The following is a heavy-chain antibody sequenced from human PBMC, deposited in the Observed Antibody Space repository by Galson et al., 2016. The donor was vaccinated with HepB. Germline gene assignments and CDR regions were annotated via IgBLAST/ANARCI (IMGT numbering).Heavy chain of an antibody. V-gene: IGHV1-46*01. Sequence: SVKVSCKASGYTFTSYYMHWVRQAPGQGLEWMGTINPRGGSTGYAQKFQGRVTMTRDTSTSTVYMELSSLRSEDAAVYYCARDPGDGYNLPYDYWGQGTLVTVSS. CDR3: ARDPGDGYNLPYDY. CDR1: GYTFTSYY. D-gene: IGHD5-24*01. CDR2: INPRGGST. J-gene: IGHJ4*02.